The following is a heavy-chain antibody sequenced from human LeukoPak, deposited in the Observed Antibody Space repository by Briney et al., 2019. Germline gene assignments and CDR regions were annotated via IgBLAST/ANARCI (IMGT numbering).Heavy chain of an antibody. CDR1: GFTFNKYG. CDR2: IRYDGSNK. Sequence: PGGSLRLSCAASGFTFNKYGMHWVRQAPDKGLEWVTFIRYDGSNKYYADSVKGRFAISRDNSKNTLYLQMNSLRAEDTAVYYCAKDTHIGYGDPSALYDYWGQGTLVTVSS. V-gene: IGHV3-30*02. D-gene: IGHD4-17*01. J-gene: IGHJ4*02. CDR3: AKDTHIGYGDPSALYDY.